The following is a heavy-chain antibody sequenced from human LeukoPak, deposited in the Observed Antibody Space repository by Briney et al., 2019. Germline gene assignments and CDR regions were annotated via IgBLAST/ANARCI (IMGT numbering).Heavy chain of an antibody. J-gene: IGHJ4*02. CDR1: GFTFSSYS. CDR2: ISSSSSYI. CDR3: ASEYRSGGSCYAVDY. Sequence: PGGSLRLSCAAYGFTFSSYSMNWVRQAPGKGLEWVSSISSSSSYIYYADSVKGRFTISRDNAKNSLYLQMNSLRAEDTAVYYCASEYRSGGSCYAVDYWGQGTLVTVSS. V-gene: IGHV3-21*01. D-gene: IGHD2-15*01.